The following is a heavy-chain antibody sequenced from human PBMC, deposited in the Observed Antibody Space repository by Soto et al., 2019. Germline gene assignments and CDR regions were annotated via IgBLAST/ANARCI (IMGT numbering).Heavy chain of an antibody. CDR2: ISSSSSYI. D-gene: IGHD6-6*01. Sequence: GGSLRLSCAASGFTFSSYSMNWVRQAPGKGLEWVSSISSSSSYIYYADSVKGRFTISRDNAKNSLYLQMNSLRAEDTAVYYCAKVRRYSSSSLGAFDIWGQGTMVTVSS. CDR3: AKVRRYSSSSLGAFDI. CDR1: GFTFSSYS. J-gene: IGHJ3*02. V-gene: IGHV3-21*04.